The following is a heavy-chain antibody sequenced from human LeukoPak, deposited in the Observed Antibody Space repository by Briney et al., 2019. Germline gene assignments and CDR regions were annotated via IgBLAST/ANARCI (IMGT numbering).Heavy chain of an antibody. CDR3: ASGIAAAGTLRWFDP. Sequence: SETLSLTCTVSGGSISSYYWSWIRQPPGKGLEWIGYIYYSGSTNYNPSLKSRVTTPVDTSKNQFSLKLSSVTAADTAVYYCASGIAAAGTLRWFDPWGQGTLVTVSS. CDR1: GGSISSYY. D-gene: IGHD6-13*01. V-gene: IGHV4-59*01. CDR2: IYYSGST. J-gene: IGHJ5*02.